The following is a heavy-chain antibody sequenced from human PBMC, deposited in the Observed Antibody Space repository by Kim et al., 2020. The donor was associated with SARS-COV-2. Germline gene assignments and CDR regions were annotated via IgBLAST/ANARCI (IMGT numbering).Heavy chain of an antibody. J-gene: IGHJ4*01. CDR3: ARGYGSGGSSDYFDY. Sequence: SETLSLTCAVSGASISNSNWWSWVRQPPGKGLEWIGEIYHSGSTNYRPSLKGRVIVSVDKSKNQFSLKLNSVTAADTAVYYCARGYGSGGSSDYFDYWG. CDR1: GASISNSNW. V-gene: IGHV4-4*02. CDR2: IYHSGST. D-gene: IGHD3-10*01.